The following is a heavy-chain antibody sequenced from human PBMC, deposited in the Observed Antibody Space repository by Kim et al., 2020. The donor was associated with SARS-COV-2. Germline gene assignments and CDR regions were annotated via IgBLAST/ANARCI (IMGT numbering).Heavy chain of an antibody. CDR1: GINFSDYY. CDR2: ISSSGSYT. V-gene: IGHV3-11*05. Sequence: GGSLSLSCEASGINFSDYYMSWIRQAPGKGLEWVSYISSSGSYTKYADSLKGRFTISRDNAENSLYLEMNSLSADDTAVYYCARVPVGASSWYYFDSWGQGTLVTVSS. D-gene: IGHD6-13*01. CDR3: ARVPVGASSWYYFDS. J-gene: IGHJ4*02.